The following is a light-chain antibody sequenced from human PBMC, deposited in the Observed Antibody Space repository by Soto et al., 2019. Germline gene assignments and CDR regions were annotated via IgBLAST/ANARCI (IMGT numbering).Light chain of an antibody. CDR2: QAS. Sequence: QSALTQPASVSGSPGQSITISCTGSRSDVGSYIYVSWYQQHPGKAPRLMIYQASKRPSGVSHRFSGSRSGNTASLTISGLQAEDEADYYCSSYTSGTTLDVFGTGTKLTVL. CDR3: SSYTSGTTLDV. V-gene: IGLV2-14*01. J-gene: IGLJ1*01. CDR1: RSDVGSYIY.